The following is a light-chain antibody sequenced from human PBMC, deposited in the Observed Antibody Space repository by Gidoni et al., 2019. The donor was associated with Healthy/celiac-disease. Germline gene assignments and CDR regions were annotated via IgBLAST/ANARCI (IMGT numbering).Light chain of an antibody. CDR1: QSVSSY. CDR2: DAS. Sequence: EIVLTQSPATLSLSPGERATLSCRASQSVSSYLAWYQQKPGQAPRLLIYDASNRATGIQARFSGSGSGTDFTLTISSLEPADFAVYYCQQRSNWPMYTFGQGTKLEIK. J-gene: IGKJ2*01. CDR3: QQRSNWPMYT. V-gene: IGKV3-11*01.